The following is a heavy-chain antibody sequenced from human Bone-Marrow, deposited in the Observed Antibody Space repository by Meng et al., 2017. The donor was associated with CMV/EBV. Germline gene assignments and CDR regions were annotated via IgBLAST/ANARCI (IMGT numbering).Heavy chain of an antibody. Sequence: GESLKISCAASGFTFSSYAMSWVRQAPGKGLEWVSAISGSGGSTYYADSVKGRFTISRDNSKNTLYLQMNSLRAEDTAVYYCARGDPKFYYYYGMDVWGQGTTVTVSS. CDR2: ISGSGGST. V-gene: IGHV3-23*01. CDR1: GFTFSSYA. J-gene: IGHJ6*02. CDR3: ARGDPKFYYYYGMDV.